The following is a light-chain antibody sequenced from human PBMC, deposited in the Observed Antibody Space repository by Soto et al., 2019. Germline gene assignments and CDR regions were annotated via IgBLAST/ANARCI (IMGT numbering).Light chain of an antibody. Sequence: EIVMTQSPVTLSVSPGERATLSCRASQSVGGDLAWYQQIPGQAPRLLIYGAVTRATGVAARFSGGGSGTEFTLTVDSLQSEDLAIYYCQQYYAWPTTFGQGTKLEI. CDR3: QQYYAWPTT. J-gene: IGKJ2*01. CDR2: GAV. CDR1: QSVGGD. V-gene: IGKV3-15*01.